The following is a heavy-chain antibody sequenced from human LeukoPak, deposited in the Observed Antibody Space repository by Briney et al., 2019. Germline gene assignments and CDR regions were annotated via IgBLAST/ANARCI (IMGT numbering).Heavy chain of an antibody. D-gene: IGHD3-22*01. V-gene: IGHV3-20*04. CDR3: ARAGYYYDSSGYPNWFDP. CDR2: INWNGGST. Sequence: PGGSLRLSCAASGFTFSNYNMNWVRQAPGKGLEWVSGINWNGGSTGYADSVKGRFTISRDNAKNSLYLQMNSLRAEDTALYYCARAGYYYDSSGYPNWFDPWGQGTLVTVSS. CDR1: GFTFSNYN. J-gene: IGHJ5*02.